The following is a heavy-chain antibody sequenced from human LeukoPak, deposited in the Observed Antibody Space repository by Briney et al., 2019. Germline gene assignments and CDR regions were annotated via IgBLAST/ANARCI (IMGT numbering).Heavy chain of an antibody. CDR3: AKRDRGGWFDP. CDR2: TFYTGAT. Sequence: PSETLSHTCTVSGGSIRSHHWTWIRQAPGKRLEWIGYTFYTGATYYNPSLRSRVTISIDTSKNQFSLKVTSVTTADTAVYYCAKRDRGGWFDPWGQGTLVTVSS. CDR1: GGSIRSHH. D-gene: IGHD1-1*01. J-gene: IGHJ5*02. V-gene: IGHV4-59*11.